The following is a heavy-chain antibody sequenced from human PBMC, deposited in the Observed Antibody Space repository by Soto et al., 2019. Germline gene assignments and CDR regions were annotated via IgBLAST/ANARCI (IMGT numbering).Heavy chain of an antibody. CDR2: ISYDGSNK. J-gene: IGHJ4*02. Sequence: QVQLVESGGGVVQPGRSLRLSCAASGFTFSSYAMHWVRQAPGKGLEWVAVISYDGSNKYYADSAKGRFTISRDNSKNTLYLQMNSLRAEDTAVYYCARDFSGSYFDYWGQGTLVTVSS. CDR3: ARDFSGSYFDY. CDR1: GFTFSSYA. V-gene: IGHV3-30-3*01. D-gene: IGHD1-26*01.